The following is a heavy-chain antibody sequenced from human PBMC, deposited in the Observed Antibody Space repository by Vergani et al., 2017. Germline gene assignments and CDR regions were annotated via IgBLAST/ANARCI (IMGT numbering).Heavy chain of an antibody. CDR2: MNPNSGNT. D-gene: IGHD4-11*01. CDR3: ARSGGVDDYSNYDCVLFDY. CDR1: GYTFTSYD. Sequence: QVQLVQSGAEVKKPGASVKVSCKASGYTFTSYDINWVRQATGQGLEWMGWMNPNSGNTGYAQKFKGRGTMTRNTSISTAYMELSSLRSEDTAVYYCARSGGVDDYSNYDCVLFDYWGQGTLVTVSS. V-gene: IGHV1-8*01. J-gene: IGHJ4*02.